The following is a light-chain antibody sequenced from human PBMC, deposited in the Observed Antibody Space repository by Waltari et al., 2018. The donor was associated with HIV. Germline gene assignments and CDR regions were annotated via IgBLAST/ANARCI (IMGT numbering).Light chain of an antibody. J-gene: IGLJ2*01. CDR1: SPDVAIYIF. Sequence: QSALTLPASVSGSPRQSLPFPCSGTSPDVAIYIFVSCYRQFPGTAPQLLISDVDSRPVGIPLRFSGSKSGSAASLTISGLQTDDEADYYCSSYTRSHTLVFGGGTKLTVL. CDR2: DVD. CDR3: SSYTRSHTLV. V-gene: IGLV2-14*01.